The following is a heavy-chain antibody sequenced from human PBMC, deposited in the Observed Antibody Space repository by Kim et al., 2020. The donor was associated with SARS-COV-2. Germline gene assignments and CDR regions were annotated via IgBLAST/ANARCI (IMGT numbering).Heavy chain of an antibody. Sequence: SETLSLTCTVSGGSISSSSYYWGWIRQPPGKGLEWIGSIYYSGSTYYNPSLKSRVTISVDTSKNQFSLKLSSVTAADTAVYYCARDLVVAATHDAFDIWG. V-gene: IGHV4-39*07. CDR2: IYYSGST. CDR1: GGSISSSSYY. J-gene: IGHJ3*02. D-gene: IGHD2-15*01. CDR3: ARDLVVAATHDAFDI.